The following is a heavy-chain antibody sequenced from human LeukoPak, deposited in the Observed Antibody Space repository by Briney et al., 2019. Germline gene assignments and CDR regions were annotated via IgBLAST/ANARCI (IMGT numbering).Heavy chain of an antibody. CDR1: GYSFTDYY. V-gene: IGHV1-2*02. D-gene: IGHD2-2*02. Sequence: ASVKVSCKTSGYSFTDYYMHWVRQAPGQGLEWMGWINPNSGGTNFAQRFQDRVTMTRDMSISTAYMELSRLRSDDTAIYYCARRVPAGIGAFDIWGQGTMVTVS. CDR2: INPNSGGT. CDR3: ARRVPAGIGAFDI. J-gene: IGHJ3*02.